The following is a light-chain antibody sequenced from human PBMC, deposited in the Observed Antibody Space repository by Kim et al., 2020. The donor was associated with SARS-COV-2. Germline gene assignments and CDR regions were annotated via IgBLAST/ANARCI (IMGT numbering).Light chain of an antibody. CDR2: GAS. CDR1: QSVSSN. J-gene: IGKJ1*01. CDR3: QQYNSWPPGA. Sequence: EIVMTQSPATLSVSPGERATLSCRVSQSVSSNLAWYQQKPGQAPRLLIYGASTRATGMPARFSGSGSGTEFTLTISSLQSEDFAVYYCQQYNSWPPGAFGQGTKVDIK. V-gene: IGKV3-15*01.